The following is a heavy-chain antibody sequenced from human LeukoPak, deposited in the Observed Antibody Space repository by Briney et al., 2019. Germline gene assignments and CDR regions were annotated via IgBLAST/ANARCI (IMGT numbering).Heavy chain of an antibody. J-gene: IGHJ4*02. CDR2: IKQDASET. CDR3: ATDPSGPSDSSGWYYFDN. D-gene: IGHD6-19*01. CDR1: GFIVSNYC. V-gene: IGHV3-7*01. Sequence: GGSLRLSCAASGFIVSNYCMGWVRQAPGKGLEWVAYIKQDASETYYVDSVRGRFSISRDNAKNSLVLQMNSLRAEDTAVYYCATDPSGPSDSSGWYYFDNWGQGTLVTVSS.